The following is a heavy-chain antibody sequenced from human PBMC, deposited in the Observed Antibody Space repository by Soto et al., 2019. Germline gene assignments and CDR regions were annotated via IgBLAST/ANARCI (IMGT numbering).Heavy chain of an antibody. V-gene: IGHV3-15*01. J-gene: IGHJ6*02. CDR1: GFTFSNAW. Sequence: GGSLRLSCAASGFTFSNAWMSWVRQAPGKGLEWVGRIKSKTDGGTTDYAAPVKGRFTISRDDSKNTLYLQMNSLKTEDTAVYYCTTDRCITIFGVYYYYGMDVWGQGTTVTVSS. CDR2: IKSKTDGGTT. CDR3: TTDRCITIFGVYYYYGMDV. D-gene: IGHD3-3*01.